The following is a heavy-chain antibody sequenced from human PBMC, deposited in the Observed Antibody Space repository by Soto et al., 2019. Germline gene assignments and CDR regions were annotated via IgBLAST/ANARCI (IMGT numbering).Heavy chain of an antibody. CDR3: ARDRGYDAHDYYYNAMDV. CDR1: GFTFRTYT. CDR2: IRGFSPYT. Sequence: EVQLVESGGGLVKPGGSLRLSCISSGFTFRTYTMNWVRQAPGKGLEWVSGIRGFSPYTFYAESVKGRSTISRDNVKNSLYLQMNSLSAEDTAVYYCARDRGYDAHDYYYNAMDVWGQGTTVTVAS. D-gene: IGHD2-15*01. V-gene: IGHV3-21*01. J-gene: IGHJ6*02.